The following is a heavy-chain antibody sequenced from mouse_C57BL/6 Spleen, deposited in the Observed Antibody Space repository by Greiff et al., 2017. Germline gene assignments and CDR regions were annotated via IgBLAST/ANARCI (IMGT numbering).Heavy chain of an antibody. CDR2: IDPSDSET. V-gene: IGHV1-52*01. Sequence: VQLQQPGAELVRPGSSVKLSCKASGYTFTSYWMHWVKQRPIQGLEWIGNIDPSDSETHYNQKFKDKATLTVDKSSSTAYMQLSSLTSEDSAVYYCARDDYDGGNAKGYWGQGTSVTVSS. J-gene: IGHJ4*01. CDR3: ARDDYDGGNAKGY. D-gene: IGHD2-4*01. CDR1: GYTFTSYW.